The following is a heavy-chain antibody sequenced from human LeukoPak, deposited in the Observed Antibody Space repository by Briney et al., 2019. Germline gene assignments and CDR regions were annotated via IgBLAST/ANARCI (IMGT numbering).Heavy chain of an antibody. CDR3: ARGGYSYGFHYYYGMDV. J-gene: IGHJ6*02. CDR1: GYTFTSYD. V-gene: IGHV1-8*01. D-gene: IGHD5-18*01. CDR2: MNPNSGNT. Sequence: ASVKVSCKASGYTFTSYDINWVRQATGQGLEWMGWMNPNSGNTGYAQKFQGRVTMTRNTSISTAYMELSSLRSEDTAVYYCARGGYSYGFHYYYGMDVWGQGTRVTVSS.